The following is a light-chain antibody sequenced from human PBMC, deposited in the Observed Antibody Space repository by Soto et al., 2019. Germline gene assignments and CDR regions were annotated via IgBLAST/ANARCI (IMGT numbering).Light chain of an antibody. CDR2: GAS. J-gene: IGKJ4*01. CDR1: QSVSNS. CDR3: QQYNSWPPLT. V-gene: IGKV3-15*01. Sequence: EIVMTQSPATLSVSPGERATLSCRAGQSVSNSVAWYQQKPGQAPRLLIYGASTRATGIPARFSGSGSGTEFALTISSLQSEDFAVYYCQQYNSWPPLTFGGGTKLEIK.